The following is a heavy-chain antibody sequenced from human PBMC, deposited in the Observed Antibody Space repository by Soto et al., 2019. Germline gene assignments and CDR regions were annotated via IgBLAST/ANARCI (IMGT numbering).Heavy chain of an antibody. CDR1: GGSISSSNW. J-gene: IGHJ5*02. D-gene: IGHD3-10*01. Sequence: SETLSLTCAVSGGSISSSNWWSWVRQPPGKGLEWIGEIYHSGSTNYNPSLKSRVTISVDKSKNQFSLKLSSVTAADTAVYYCASSRSGSWAPNNWFDPWGQGTLVPVSS. CDR3: ASSRSGSWAPNNWFDP. CDR2: IYHSGST. V-gene: IGHV4-4*02.